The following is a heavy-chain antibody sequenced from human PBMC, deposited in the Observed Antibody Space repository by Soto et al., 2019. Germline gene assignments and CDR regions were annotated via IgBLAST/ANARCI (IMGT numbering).Heavy chain of an antibody. Sequence: EVQLLESGGGLVQPGGSLRLSCAASGFTFSSYAMSWVRQAPGKGLEWVSAIRGSGGSTYYADSVKGRFTISRDNSKNTLYLQRNSLRAEDTAVYYCARLPSRYYYYSRSFDYWGQGTLVTVSS. V-gene: IGHV3-23*01. D-gene: IGHD3-22*01. CDR1: GFTFSSYA. CDR2: IRGSGGST. CDR3: ARLPSRYYYYSRSFDY. J-gene: IGHJ4*02.